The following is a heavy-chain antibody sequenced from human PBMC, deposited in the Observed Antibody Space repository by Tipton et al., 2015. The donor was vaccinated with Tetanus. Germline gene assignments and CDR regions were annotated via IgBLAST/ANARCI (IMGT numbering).Heavy chain of an antibody. D-gene: IGHD6-13*01. CDR1: GGSFSGYN. Sequence: TLSLTCAVYGGSFSGYNWSWIRQPPGKGLEWIGEINHSGSTNYNPSLKSRVTISVDTSKNQFSLKLSSVTAADTAVYYCARGIAAAGTHYYYGMDVWGQGTTVTVSS. J-gene: IGHJ6*02. V-gene: IGHV4-34*01. CDR2: INHSGST. CDR3: ARGIAAAGTHYYYGMDV.